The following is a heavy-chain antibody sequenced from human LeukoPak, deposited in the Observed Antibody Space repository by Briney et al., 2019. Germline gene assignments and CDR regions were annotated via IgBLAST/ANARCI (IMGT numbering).Heavy chain of an antibody. CDR2: ILGGGNT. D-gene: IGHD6-19*01. Sequence: PGGSLRLSCAASGFTFTTYAMNWVRQAPGKGLEWVSHILGGGNTKNADSMKGRFTISRDTSKNTLYLQMNSLRVEDTAVYYCAKDREPDSGWNFDYWGQGTLVSVSS. CDR1: GFTFTTYA. J-gene: IGHJ4*02. CDR3: AKDREPDSGWNFDY. V-gene: IGHV3-23*01.